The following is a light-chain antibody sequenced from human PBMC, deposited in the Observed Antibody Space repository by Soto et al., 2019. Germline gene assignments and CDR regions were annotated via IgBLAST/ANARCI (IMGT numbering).Light chain of an antibody. V-gene: IGKV1-5*03. J-gene: IGKJ1*01. CDR1: QSISSW. CDR2: KAS. CDR3: QQYNRYPLT. Sequence: DIQMTQSPSTLSASVGDRVTITCRASQSISSWLAWYQQKPGKAPNLLIHKASSLESGVPSRFSGSGSGTEFTLTISSLQPDDFAAYYCQQYNRYPLTFGQGTKVEIK.